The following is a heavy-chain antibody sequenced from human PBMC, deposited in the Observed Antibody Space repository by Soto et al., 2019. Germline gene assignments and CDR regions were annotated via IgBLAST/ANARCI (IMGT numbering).Heavy chain of an antibody. CDR2: ISYDGSNK. D-gene: IGHD5-12*01. V-gene: IGHV3-30*18. Sequence: VQLVESGGGVVQPGRSLRLSCAASGFTFSSYGMHWVRQAPGKGLEWVAVISYDGSNKYYADSVKGRFTISRDNSKNTLYLQMNSLRAEDTAVYYCAKDSQWAVATMYYFDYWGQGTLVTVSS. J-gene: IGHJ4*02. CDR3: AKDSQWAVATMYYFDY. CDR1: GFTFSSYG.